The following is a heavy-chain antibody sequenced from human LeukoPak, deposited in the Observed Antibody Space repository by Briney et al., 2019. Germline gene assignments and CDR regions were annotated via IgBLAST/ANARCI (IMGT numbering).Heavy chain of an antibody. D-gene: IGHD1-1*01. J-gene: IGHJ4*02. CDR2: FYYSGDT. Sequence: SETLSLTCSVSGYSISSGNYWGWIRQSPGKGLEWIGSFYYSGDTYYNPSLKSRVIISADTSKNQFSLTVTSVTRADTAMYYCARGPSGTSLAFDYWGQGTLVTVSS. CDR3: ARGPSGTSLAFDY. V-gene: IGHV4-38-2*02. CDR1: GYSISSGNY.